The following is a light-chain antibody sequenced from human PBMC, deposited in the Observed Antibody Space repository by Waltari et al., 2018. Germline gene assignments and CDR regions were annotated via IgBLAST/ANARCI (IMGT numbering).Light chain of an antibody. Sequence: QSALTQPASVSGSPGQSITISCTGTSSDVGRYELVSWYQQHPDKAPTPIIFEDTKRPSGISKRFAGAKSGNTASLTISGLQAEDEADYYCCSYTNSRTWVFGGGTKLTVL. CDR1: SSDVGRYEL. J-gene: IGLJ3*02. CDR3: CSYTNSRTWV. CDR2: EDT. V-gene: IGLV2-23*01.